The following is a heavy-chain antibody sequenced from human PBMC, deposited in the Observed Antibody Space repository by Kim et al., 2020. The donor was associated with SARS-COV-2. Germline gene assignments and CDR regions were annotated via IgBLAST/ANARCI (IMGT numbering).Heavy chain of an antibody. CDR1: GFTFSSYA. V-gene: IGHV3-30*04. CDR3: ARDYSQGEVIGYDFWSGHAFDI. Sequence: GGSLRLSCAASGFTFSSYAMHWVRQAPGKGLEWVAVISYDGSNKYYADSVKGRFTISRDNSKNTLYLQMNSRRAEDTAVYYCARDYSQGEVIGYDFWSGHAFDIWGQGTMVTVSS. CDR2: ISYDGSNK. D-gene: IGHD3-3*01. J-gene: IGHJ3*02.